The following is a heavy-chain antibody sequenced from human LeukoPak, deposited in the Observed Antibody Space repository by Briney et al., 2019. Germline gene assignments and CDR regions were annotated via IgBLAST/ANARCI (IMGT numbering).Heavy chain of an antibody. V-gene: IGHV3-30*18. CDR1: GFTVSSNY. CDR2: ISYDGSNK. Sequence: GGSLRLSCAASGFTVSSNYMSWVRQAPGKGLEWVAVISYDGSNKYYADSVKGRFTISRDNSKNTLYLQMNSLRAEDTAVYYCAKDFIGPITMVRGVILSYWGQGTLVTVSS. CDR3: AKDFIGPITMVRGVILSY. D-gene: IGHD3-10*01. J-gene: IGHJ4*02.